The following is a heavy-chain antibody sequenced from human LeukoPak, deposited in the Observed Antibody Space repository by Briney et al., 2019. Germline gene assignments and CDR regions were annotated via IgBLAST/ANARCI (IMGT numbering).Heavy chain of an antibody. V-gene: IGHV4-39*07. CDR3: VRGNSGFSF. J-gene: IGHJ4*02. Sequence: SETLSLTCIVSGAAINSSNYYWGWIRQPPGKGLEWIGSVFFSVTTFYSPSLETRVTISVDTSKNQFSLRLTSVTAADTAIYYCVRGNSGFSFGGQGTLVTVSS. CDR1: GAAINSSNYY. CDR2: VFFSVTT. D-gene: IGHD4-23*01.